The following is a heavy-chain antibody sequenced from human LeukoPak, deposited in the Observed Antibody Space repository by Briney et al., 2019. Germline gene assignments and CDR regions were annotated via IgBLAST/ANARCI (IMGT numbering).Heavy chain of an antibody. CDR2: IYYSGST. D-gene: IGHD3-16*01. CDR1: GASISSDFYY. CDR3: ARDGLNGYGMDV. J-gene: IGHJ6*02. Sequence: SETLSLTCTVSGASISSDFYYWSWIRQHPGKGLEWIGYIYYSGSTYYNPSLKSRVTISVDTSKNQFSLKLSSVTAADTAVYYCARDGLNGYGMDVWGQGTTVTVSS. V-gene: IGHV4-31*03.